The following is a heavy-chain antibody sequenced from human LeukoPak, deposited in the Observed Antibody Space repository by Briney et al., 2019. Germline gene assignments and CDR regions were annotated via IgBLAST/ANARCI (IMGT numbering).Heavy chain of an antibody. Sequence: ASVKVSCKASGYTFTSYDINWVRQATGQGLEWMGWMNPNSGNTGYAQKFQGRVTITRNTSISTAYMELSSLRSEDTAVYYCARAPNVEMATISPFDYWGQGTLVTVSS. V-gene: IGHV1-8*03. CDR3: ARAPNVEMATISPFDY. D-gene: IGHD5-24*01. J-gene: IGHJ4*02. CDR1: GYTFTSYD. CDR2: MNPNSGNT.